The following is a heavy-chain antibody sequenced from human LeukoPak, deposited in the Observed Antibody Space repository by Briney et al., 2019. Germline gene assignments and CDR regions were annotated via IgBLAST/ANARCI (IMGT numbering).Heavy chain of an antibody. CDR2: INAGNGNT. V-gene: IGHV1-3*01. CDR1: GYTFTSYP. D-gene: IGHD3-22*01. J-gene: IGHJ4*02. Sequence: ASVKVSCKASGYTFTSYPMHWVRQAPGQRLEWMGWINAGNGNTKYSQKFQGRVTITRDTSASTAYMDLSSLRSEDRAVYYCARGVPPDYYDSSGDWNYFDYWGQGTLVTVSS. CDR3: ARGVPPDYYDSSGDWNYFDY.